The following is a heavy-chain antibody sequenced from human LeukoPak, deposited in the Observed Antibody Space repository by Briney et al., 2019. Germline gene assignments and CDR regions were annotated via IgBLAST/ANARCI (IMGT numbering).Heavy chain of an antibody. Sequence: PSGSLRLSCAASGFTISSNSMNWVRKAPGKGLEWVSSISSSSSYIYYADSVKGRFTISRDNAKNSLYLQMNSLRAEDTAVYYCARASTSCYDYWGQGTLVTVSS. CDR2: ISSSSSYI. CDR3: ARASTSCYDY. J-gene: IGHJ4*02. D-gene: IGHD2-2*01. CDR1: GFTISSNS. V-gene: IGHV3-21*01.